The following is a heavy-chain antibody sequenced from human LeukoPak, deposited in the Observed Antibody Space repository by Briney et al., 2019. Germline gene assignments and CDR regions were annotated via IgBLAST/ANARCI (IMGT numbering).Heavy chain of an antibody. J-gene: IGHJ4*02. D-gene: IGHD3-10*01. CDR2: INPNFGTA. Sequence: ASVKVSCKASGCTFSSYAIHWVRQAPGQGLEWMGGINPNFGTANYAQKFQGRVTITADESTSTAYMELSRLRSDDTAVYDCARAGPYGSGSYYIVRSFDYWGQGNLVTVS. CDR3: ARAGPYGSGSYYIVRSFDY. CDR1: GCTFSSYA. V-gene: IGHV1-69*13.